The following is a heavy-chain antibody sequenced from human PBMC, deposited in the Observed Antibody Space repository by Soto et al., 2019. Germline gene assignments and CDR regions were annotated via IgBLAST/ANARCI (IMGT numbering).Heavy chain of an antibody. V-gene: IGHV2-5*02. D-gene: IGHD1-1*01. Sequence: QITLXXSGPXLVKPTQVLTLTCSFSGFSLSTLGAGVGWVRQPPGKALEWLALIYWDDDRQYSPSLKTRLTITKDTSKNQVVLTLTNMDPVDTGTYFCAHTQLTTGANAFDVWGQGTIVTVSS. CDR3: AHTQLTTGANAFDV. CDR1: GFSLSTLGAG. J-gene: IGHJ3*01. CDR2: IYWDDDR.